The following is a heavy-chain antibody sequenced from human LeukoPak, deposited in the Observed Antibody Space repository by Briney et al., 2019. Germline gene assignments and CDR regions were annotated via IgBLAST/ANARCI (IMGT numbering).Heavy chain of an antibody. CDR1: GGFFSGYY. CDR3: ARDLNHYDSSGYYYLDAFDI. J-gene: IGHJ3*02. D-gene: IGHD3-22*01. Sequence: SETLSLTCAVYGGFFSGYYWSWIRQPPGKGLEWIGEIIHSGSTNYNPSLKSRVSISVDTSKNQFSLKLNSVTAADTAVYYCARDLNHYDSSGYYYLDAFDIWGQGTMVTVSS. V-gene: IGHV4-34*12. CDR2: IIHSGST.